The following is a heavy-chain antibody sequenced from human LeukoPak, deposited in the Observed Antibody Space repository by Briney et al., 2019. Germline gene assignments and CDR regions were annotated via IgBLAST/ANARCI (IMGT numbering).Heavy chain of an antibody. CDR1: GFTFEDYT. CDR2: ISWDGHST. Sequence: GGSLRLSYAASGFTFEDYTMHWVRQAPGKGLEWVSFISWDGHSTFYADSVKGRFTISRDNSKNSLYLQMHSLRIEDSALYYCVKGGEYSTSASLNFFDYWGQGTLVTVSS. J-gene: IGHJ4*02. CDR3: VKGGEYSTSASLNFFDY. V-gene: IGHV3-43*01. D-gene: IGHD6-6*01.